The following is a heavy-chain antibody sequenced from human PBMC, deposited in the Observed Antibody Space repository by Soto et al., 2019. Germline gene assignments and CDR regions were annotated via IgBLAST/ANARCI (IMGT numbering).Heavy chain of an antibody. CDR3: ARGGSDYEGSGYYQGHV. J-gene: IGHJ6*02. CDR1: GGTFSNYG. D-gene: IGHD3-22*01. CDR2: IVPIFGA. Sequence: QVQLVQSGAEVKKPGSSVKVSCKSSGGTFSNYGFSWVRQAPGQGLECMGVIVPIFGAEHPQKFQGRVTITADESTNTVFMERRGLRSEDTAVDYWARGGSDYEGSGYYQGHVWGQGTTVTVSS. V-gene: IGHV1-69*12.